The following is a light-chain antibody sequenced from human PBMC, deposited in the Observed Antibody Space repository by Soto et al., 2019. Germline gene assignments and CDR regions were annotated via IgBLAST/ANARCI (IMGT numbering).Light chain of an antibody. V-gene: IGLV2-8*01. Sequence: QSALTQPPSASGSPGQSVTISCTGTSSDVGGYNYVSWYQQHPGKAPKLMIYEVSKRPSGVPDRFSGSKSGNTASLTVSGLLADDEADYYCSSSAGSNNIVVFGGGTKLTVL. CDR3: SSSAGSNNIVV. CDR1: SSDVGGYNY. J-gene: IGLJ2*01. CDR2: EVS.